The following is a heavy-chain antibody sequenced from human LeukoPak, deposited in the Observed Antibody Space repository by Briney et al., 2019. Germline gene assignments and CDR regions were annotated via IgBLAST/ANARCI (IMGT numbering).Heavy chain of an antibody. V-gene: IGHV4-34*01. CDR1: GGSFSGYY. CDR3: ARTNPSGGSWYSFDY. D-gene: IGHD3-16*01. J-gene: IGHJ4*02. CDR2: INHSGST. Sequence: SETLSLTCAVYGGSFSGYYWSWIRQPPGKGLEWIGEINHSGSTNYNPSLKSRVTISVDTSKNQFSLKLSSVTAADTAVYYCARTNPSGGSWYSFDYWGQGTLVTVSS.